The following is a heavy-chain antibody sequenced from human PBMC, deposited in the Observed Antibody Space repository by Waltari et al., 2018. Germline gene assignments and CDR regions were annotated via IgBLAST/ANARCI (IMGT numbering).Heavy chain of an antibody. CDR2: INPSGGST. J-gene: IGHJ3*02. D-gene: IGHD2-15*01. V-gene: IGHV1-46*01. CDR3: ARVRGWGPHDAFDI. Sequence: QVQLVQSGAEVKKPGASVKVSCKASGYTFTSYYMHSVRQSPGQGLEWMGIINPSGGSTSYAQKFQDRVTMTRDTSTSTVYMELSSLRSEDTAVYYCARVRGWGPHDAFDIWGQGTMVTVSS. CDR1: GYTFTSYY.